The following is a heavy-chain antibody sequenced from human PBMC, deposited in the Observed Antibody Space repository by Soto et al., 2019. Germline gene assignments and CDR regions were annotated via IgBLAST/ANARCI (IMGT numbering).Heavy chain of an antibody. CDR1: GGTFSSYA. Sequence: VASVKVSCKASGGTFSSYAISWVRQAPGQGLEWMGGIIPIFGTANYAQKFQGRVTITADESTSTAYMELSSLRSEDTAVYYCARNEMATITVDAFDIWGQGTMVTVSS. CDR2: IIPIFGTA. J-gene: IGHJ3*02. V-gene: IGHV1-69*13. CDR3: ARNEMATITVDAFDI. D-gene: IGHD5-12*01.